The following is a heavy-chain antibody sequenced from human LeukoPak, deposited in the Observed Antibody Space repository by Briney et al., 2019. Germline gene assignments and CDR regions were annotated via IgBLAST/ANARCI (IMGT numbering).Heavy chain of an antibody. CDR2: IYYSGST. CDR1: GGSITSSY. CDR3: ARDPTGNNWFDP. D-gene: IGHD3-10*01. Sequence: SETLSLTCAVSGGSITSSYWSWIRQPPGKGLEWIGYIYYSGSTNYNPSLKSRVTISVDTSKNQFSLKLSSVTAADTALYYCARDPTGNNWFDPWGEGTLVTVSS. J-gene: IGHJ5*02. V-gene: IGHV4-59*01.